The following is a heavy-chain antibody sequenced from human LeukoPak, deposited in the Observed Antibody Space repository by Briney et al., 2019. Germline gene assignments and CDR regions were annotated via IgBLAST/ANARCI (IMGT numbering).Heavy chain of an antibody. V-gene: IGHV3-30-3*01. D-gene: IGHD3-3*01. CDR1: GFTLSSYA. J-gene: IGHJ5*02. Sequence: GSXRLSCAASGFTLSSYAMHWVSQAPGKGLEWVAVISYDGSNKYYADSVKGRFTISRDNSKNTLYLQMNSLRAEDTAVYYCAREYYDFWSGYSPFDPWGQGTLVTVSS. CDR3: AREYYDFWSGYSPFDP. CDR2: ISYDGSNK.